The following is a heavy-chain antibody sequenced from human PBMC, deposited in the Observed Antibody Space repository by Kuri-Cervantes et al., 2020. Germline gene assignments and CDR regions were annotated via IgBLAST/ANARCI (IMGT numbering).Heavy chain of an antibody. D-gene: IGHD3-9*01. CDR2: ISGSGDKT. J-gene: IGHJ6*02. CDR3: AKGGSYDILTGYRHYYTFNTMDV. V-gene: IGHV3-23*01. CDR1: GFTFDDYA. Sequence: GGSLRLSCAASGFTFDDYAMHWVRQAPGKGLEWVSSISGSGDKTYYADSVKGRFTISRDNSKNTLYLQMNSLRAEDTAVYYCAKGGSYDILTGYRHYYTFNTMDVWGQGTTVTVSS.